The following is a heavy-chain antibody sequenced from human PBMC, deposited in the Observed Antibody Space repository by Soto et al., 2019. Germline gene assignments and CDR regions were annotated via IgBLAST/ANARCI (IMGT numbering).Heavy chain of an antibody. J-gene: IGHJ4*02. CDR3: ARHTEYSSFPGQQQEYYFDY. CDR1: GGSISSSSYY. CDR2: IYYSGSP. V-gene: IGHV4-39*01. D-gene: IGHD6-6*01. Sequence: QLQLQESGPGLVKPSETLSLTCTVSGGSISSSSYYWGWIRQPPGKGLEWIGSIYYSGSPYYNPSLKSRVTVSVDTSKNQFSLKLSSVTATDTAVYYCARHTEYSSFPGQQQEYYFDYWGQGTLVTVSS.